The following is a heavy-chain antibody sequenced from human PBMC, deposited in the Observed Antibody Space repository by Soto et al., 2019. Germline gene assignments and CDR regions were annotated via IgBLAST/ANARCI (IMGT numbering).Heavy chain of an antibody. CDR2: ISGSSGTT. CDR3: AKIDSQLTGGVRY. Sequence: PGGSLRLSCAASGFTFSSYAMTWVRQAPGKGLEWVSAISGSSGTTYYADSVKGRFTISRDNSKNTLYLQMNSLRADDTAVYYCAKIDSQLTGGVRYWGQGTLVTVSS. V-gene: IGHV3-23*01. J-gene: IGHJ4*02. CDR1: GFTFSSYA. D-gene: IGHD7-27*01.